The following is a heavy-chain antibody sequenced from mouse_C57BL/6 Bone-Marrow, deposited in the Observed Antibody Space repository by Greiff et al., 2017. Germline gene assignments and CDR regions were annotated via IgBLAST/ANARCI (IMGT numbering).Heavy chain of an antibody. CDR2: IRNKANNHAT. Sequence: EVQLEESGGGLVQPGGSMKISCAASGFTFTDDWMHWVRQSPGKGLEWVGEIRNKANNHATYYAESVKGRFTISRDDSKRSDYLQMNRLTAEDAGNYCARYCESDDLDVWGKGTTVTVSS. V-gene: IGHV6-6*01. CDR1: GFTFTDDW. D-gene: IGHD3-1*01. CDR3: RYCESDDLDV. J-gene: IGHJ1*03.